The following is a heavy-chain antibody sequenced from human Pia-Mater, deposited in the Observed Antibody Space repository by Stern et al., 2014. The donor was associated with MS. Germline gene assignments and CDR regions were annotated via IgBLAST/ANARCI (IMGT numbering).Heavy chain of an antibody. D-gene: IGHD1-26*01. CDR3: AKGSRIVGSTEFDS. CDR2: ISGSGGSI. Sequence: EVQLVESGGGLAQPGGSLRLSCAGSGFTFSDYAMSWVRQAPGKGLEWVSGISGSGGSIYYAASVQGRFNISRDMSMDTMYLQMSSLRVDDTAVYYCAKGSRIVGSTEFDSWGQGTLVTVSS. J-gene: IGHJ4*02. V-gene: IGHV3-23*04. CDR1: GFTFSDYA.